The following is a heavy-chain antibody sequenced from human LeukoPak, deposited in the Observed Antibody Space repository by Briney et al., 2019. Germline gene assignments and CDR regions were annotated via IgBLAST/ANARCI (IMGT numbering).Heavy chain of an antibody. D-gene: IGHD1-1*01. J-gene: IGHJ3*02. CDR3: TRVRNSNNWWGPFDI. CDR2: ISPNNGNT. V-gene: IGHV1-18*01. Sequence: ASVKVSCKAFGYTFCTSSITWVRQAPGQRLGWMGWISPNNGNTHYAQGVQGRVTMTTDTSRSTAYMELRSLRSDDTAVYYCTRVRNSNNWWGPFDIWGQGTMVTVSS. CDR1: GYTFCTSS.